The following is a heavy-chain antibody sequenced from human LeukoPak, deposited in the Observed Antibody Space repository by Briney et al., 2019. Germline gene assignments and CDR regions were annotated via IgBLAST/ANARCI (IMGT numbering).Heavy chain of an antibody. CDR3: ARDNGENYHTAFDY. D-gene: IGHD2-8*01. J-gene: IGHJ4*02. Sequence: GSLRLSCAASGFTFGSYWIHWFRQVPGKGLVCVSRIQGDGRTTTYADSVKGRFTISRDKAKNTLSLQMNSLRAEDTAVYYCARDNGENYHTAFDYWGQGTLVTVSS. CDR2: IQGDGRTT. CDR1: GFTFGSYW. V-gene: IGHV3-74*01.